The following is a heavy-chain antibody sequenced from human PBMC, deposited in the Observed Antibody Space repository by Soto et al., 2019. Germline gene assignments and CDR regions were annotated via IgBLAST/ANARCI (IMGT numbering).Heavy chain of an antibody. Sequence: AASVKVSCKASGYTFTSYDINWVRQATGQGLEWMGWMNPNSGNTGYAQKFQGRVTMTRNTSISTAYMGLSSLRSEDTAVYYCARVGYSGYVVDYWGQGTLVTVSS. CDR3: ARVGYSGYVVDY. V-gene: IGHV1-8*01. CDR1: GYTFTSYD. J-gene: IGHJ4*02. D-gene: IGHD5-12*01. CDR2: MNPNSGNT.